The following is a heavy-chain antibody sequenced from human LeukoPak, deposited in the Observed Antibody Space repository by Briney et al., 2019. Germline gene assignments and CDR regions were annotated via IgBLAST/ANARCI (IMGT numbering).Heavy chain of an antibody. Sequence: GGSLRLSCAASGFTFSSYAMHWVRQAPGKGLEWVAVISYDGSNKYYADSVKGRFTISRDNSKNTLYLQMNSLRAEDTAVYYCARSLLRGVIPYFPGYWGQGTLVTVSS. CDR2: ISYDGSNK. D-gene: IGHD3-10*01. V-gene: IGHV3-30-3*01. CDR3: ARSLLRGVIPYFPGY. CDR1: GFTFSSYA. J-gene: IGHJ4*02.